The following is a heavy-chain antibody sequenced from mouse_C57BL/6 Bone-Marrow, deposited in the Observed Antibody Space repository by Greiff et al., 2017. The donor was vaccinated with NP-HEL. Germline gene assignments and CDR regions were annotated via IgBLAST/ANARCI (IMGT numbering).Heavy chain of an antibody. CDR2: INPGSGGT. CDR1: GYAFTNYL. J-gene: IGHJ3*01. V-gene: IGHV1-54*01. CDR3: AREVELGFAY. Sequence: VQLQQSGAELVRPGTSVKVSCKASGYAFTNYLIEWVKQRPGQGLEWIGVINPGSGGTNYNEKFKGKATLTADKSSSTAYMQLSSLTSEDSAVYFCAREVELGFAYWGQGTLVTVSA. D-gene: IGHD4-1*01.